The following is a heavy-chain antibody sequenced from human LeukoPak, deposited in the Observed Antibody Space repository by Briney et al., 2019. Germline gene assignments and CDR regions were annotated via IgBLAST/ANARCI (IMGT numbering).Heavy chain of an antibody. V-gene: IGHV4-30-4*01. J-gene: IGHJ6*02. CDR2: IYYSGST. Sequence: SETLSLTCTVSGGSISSGGYYWSWIRQPPGKGLEWIGYIYYSGSTYYNPSLKSRVTISVDTSKNQFSLKLSSVTAADTAVYYCARGPPRRYFDWLTDYYYYYGMDVWGQGTTVTVSS. D-gene: IGHD3-9*01. CDR3: ARGPPRRYFDWLTDYYYYYGMDV. CDR1: GGSISSGGYY.